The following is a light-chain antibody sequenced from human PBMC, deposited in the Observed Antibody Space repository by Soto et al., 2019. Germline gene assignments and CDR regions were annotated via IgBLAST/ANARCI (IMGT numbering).Light chain of an antibody. J-gene: IGKJ1*01. CDR1: QSVSSSY. CDR2: GAS. CDR3: PQYNNWPQT. Sequence: EIVLTHSPGTLSLSPGERATPPFRASQSVSSSYLAWYQQKPGQAPRLLIYGASSRAAGIPDRFSGSGSGTDFTLTISRLEPEDFAEYHCPQYNNWPQTFGQGTKV. V-gene: IGKV3-20*01.